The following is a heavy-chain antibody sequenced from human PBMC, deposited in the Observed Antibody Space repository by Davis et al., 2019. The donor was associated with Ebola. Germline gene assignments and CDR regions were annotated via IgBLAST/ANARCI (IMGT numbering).Heavy chain of an antibody. CDR2: IYYSGST. V-gene: IGHV4-39*01. J-gene: IGHJ4*02. CDR1: GGSISSGDYF. D-gene: IGHD3-3*01. CDR3: ARHRVGFWSGNPIDY. Sequence: MPGGSLRLSCTVSGGSISSGDYFWSWTRQPPGKGLEWIGSIYYSGSTYYNPSLKSRVTISVDTSKNQFSLKLSSVTAADTAVYYCARHRVGFWSGNPIDYWGQGTLVTVSS.